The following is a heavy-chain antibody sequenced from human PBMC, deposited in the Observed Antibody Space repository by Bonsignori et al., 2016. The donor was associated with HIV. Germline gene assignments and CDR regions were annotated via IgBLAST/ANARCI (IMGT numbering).Heavy chain of an antibody. CDR2: ISAYNGNT. CDR3: ARDPSDGYKPFDY. Sequence: WVRQAPGQGLEWMGWISAYNGNTNYAQKLQGRVTMTTDTSTTTAYMELRSLRSDDTAVYYCARDPSDGYKPFDYWGQGTLVTVSS. D-gene: IGHD5-24*01. V-gene: IGHV1-18*01. J-gene: IGHJ4*02.